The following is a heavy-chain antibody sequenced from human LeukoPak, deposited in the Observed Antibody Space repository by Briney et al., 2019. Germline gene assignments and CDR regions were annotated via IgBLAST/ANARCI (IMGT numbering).Heavy chain of an antibody. Sequence: GGSLRLSCAASGFTFSNYALHWVRQAPGKGLEWLAVIFFDGSIYYYADSVKGRFTISRDNSENALYLQMNSLRAEDTAVYYCAKEGWMVRGVISYWGQGTLVTVSS. CDR1: GFTFSNYA. CDR3: AKEGWMVRGVISY. CDR2: IFFDGSIY. J-gene: IGHJ4*02. V-gene: IGHV3-30*04. D-gene: IGHD3-10*01.